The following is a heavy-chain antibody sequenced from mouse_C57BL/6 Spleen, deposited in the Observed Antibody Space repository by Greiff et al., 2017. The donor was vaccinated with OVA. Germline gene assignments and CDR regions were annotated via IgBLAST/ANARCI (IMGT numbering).Heavy chain of an antibody. Sequence: VQLQQPGTELVKPGASVKLSCTASGYTFTSYWMHWVKQRPGQGLEWIGYIIPSNGGTNYNETFKSKATLTVDKSSSTAYIQLSSLTSEDSAVYYCARGSIYYGNYVYWGQGTTLTVSS. CDR1: GYTFTSYW. J-gene: IGHJ2*01. D-gene: IGHD2-1*01. CDR3: ARGSIYYGNYVY. V-gene: IGHV1-53*01. CDR2: IIPSNGGT.